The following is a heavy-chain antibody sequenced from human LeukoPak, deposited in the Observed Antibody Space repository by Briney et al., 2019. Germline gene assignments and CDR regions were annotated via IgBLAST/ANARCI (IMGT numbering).Heavy chain of an antibody. CDR2: IIPILGIA. D-gene: IGHD3-16*01. J-gene: IGHJ6*02. CDR1: GGTFSSYA. Sequence: SVTVSCKASGGTFSSYAISWVRQAPGQGLEWMGRIIPILGIANYAQKFQGRVTITADKSTSTAYMELSSLRSEDTAVNYCARLRLEHPEPPVTPASYGMDVWGQGTTVTVSS. CDR3: ARLRLEHPEPPVTPASYGMDV. V-gene: IGHV1-69*04.